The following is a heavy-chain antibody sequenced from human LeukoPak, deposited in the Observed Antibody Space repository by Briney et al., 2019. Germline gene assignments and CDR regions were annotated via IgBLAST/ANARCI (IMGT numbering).Heavy chain of an antibody. Sequence: GGSLRLSCAASRFTFSSYAMSWVRQAPGKGLEWVSAISGSGGSTYYADSVKGRFTIPRDNSKNTLYLQMNSLRAEDTAVYYCAKDLRYFDWYPFDYWGQGTLVTVSS. V-gene: IGHV3-23*01. CDR2: ISGSGGST. J-gene: IGHJ4*02. CDR3: AKDLRYFDWYPFDY. CDR1: RFTFSSYA. D-gene: IGHD3-9*01.